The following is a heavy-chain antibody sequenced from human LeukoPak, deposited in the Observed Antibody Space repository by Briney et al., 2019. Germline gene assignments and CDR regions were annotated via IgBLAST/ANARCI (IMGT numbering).Heavy chain of an antibody. CDR2: FDPEDGET. Sequence: GASVKVSCKFSGYTLTELSMHWVRQAPGKGLEWMGGFDPEDGETIYAHKFQGRVTMTEDTSTDTAYMELSSLRSEDTAVYYCAGRDCSSTSCPFDYWGQGTLVTVSS. V-gene: IGHV1-24*01. D-gene: IGHD2-2*01. J-gene: IGHJ4*02. CDR1: GYTLTELS. CDR3: AGRDCSSTSCPFDY.